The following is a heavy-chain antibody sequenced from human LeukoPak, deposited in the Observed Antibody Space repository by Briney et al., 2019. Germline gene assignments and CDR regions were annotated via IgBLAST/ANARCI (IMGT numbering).Heavy chain of an antibody. CDR2: IYPGDSDT. D-gene: IGHD6-13*01. CDR3: ARWAATGTGLDY. Sequence: GESLKISCKGSAYRFTNYWIGWVRQMPGKGLEXXXIIYPGDSDTRYSPSFQGQVTISADKSISTAHLQWSSLKASDTAMYYCARWAATGTGLDYWGQGTLVTVSS. J-gene: IGHJ4*02. CDR1: AYRFTNYW. V-gene: IGHV5-51*01.